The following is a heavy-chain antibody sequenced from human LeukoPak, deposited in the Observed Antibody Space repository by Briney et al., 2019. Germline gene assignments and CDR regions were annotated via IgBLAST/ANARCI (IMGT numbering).Heavy chain of an antibody. D-gene: IGHD3-22*01. CDR1: GFTFSSYG. J-gene: IGHJ4*02. V-gene: IGHV3-33*01. CDR3: ARRHEGYYDSSGYYSPFDY. CDR2: IWYDGSNK. Sequence: GRSLRLSCAASGFTFSSYGMHWVRQAPGKGLEWVAVIWYDGSNKYYADSVKGRFTISRDNSKNTLYLQMNSLRAEDTAVYYCARRHEGYYDSSGYYSPFDYWGQGTLVTVSS.